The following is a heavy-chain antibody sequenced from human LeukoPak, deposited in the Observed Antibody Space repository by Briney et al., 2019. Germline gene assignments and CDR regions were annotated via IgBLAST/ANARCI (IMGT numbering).Heavy chain of an antibody. D-gene: IGHD1-26*01. V-gene: IGHV4-31*03. CDR1: GGSISSRDNY. CDR2: IYYTGST. CDR3: ARENSGSYREFDY. J-gene: IGHJ4*02. Sequence: PSETLSLTCTVSGGSISSRDNYWTWIRQHPGKGLEWIGYIYYTGSTYYNPSLKSRLTISVDTSTNQFSLKLSSVTAADTAVFYCARENSGSYREFDYWGQGTLVTVSS.